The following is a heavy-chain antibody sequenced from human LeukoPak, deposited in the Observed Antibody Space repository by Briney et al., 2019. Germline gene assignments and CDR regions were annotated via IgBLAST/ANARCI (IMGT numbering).Heavy chain of an antibody. Sequence: ASVKLSCKASGYTFTSYYMHWVRQPPAQGLEWMGIINPSGGSTSYAQKFQGRVTMTRDTSTSTVYMELSSLRSEDTAVYYCARAPVGGPAAWGFDPWGQGTLVTVSS. CDR1: GYTFTSYY. CDR3: ARAPVGGPAAWGFDP. CDR2: INPSGGST. D-gene: IGHD3-16*01. J-gene: IGHJ5*02. V-gene: IGHV1-46*01.